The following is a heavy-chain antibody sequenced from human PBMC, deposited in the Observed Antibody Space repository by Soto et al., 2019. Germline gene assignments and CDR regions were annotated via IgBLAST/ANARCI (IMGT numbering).Heavy chain of an antibody. Sequence: PSETLSLTCTVSGGSISSYYWNWIRQPPGKGLEWIGYIYYSGSTNYNPSLKSRVTMSVDTSKNQFSLRLSSVTAADTAVYYCARDHHTKGGSDYWGQGTLVTVSS. CDR1: GGSISSYY. CDR3: ARDHHTKGGSDY. D-gene: IGHD2-8*01. J-gene: IGHJ4*02. CDR2: IYYSGST. V-gene: IGHV4-59*12.